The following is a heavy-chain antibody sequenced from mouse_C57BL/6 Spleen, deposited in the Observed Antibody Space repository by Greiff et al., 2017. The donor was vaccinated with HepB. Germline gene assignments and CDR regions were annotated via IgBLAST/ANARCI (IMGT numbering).Heavy chain of an antibody. CDR1: GYTFTSYT. V-gene: IGHV1-4*01. J-gene: IGHJ3*01. Sequence: VQLQQSGAELARPGASVKMSCKASGYTFTSYTMHWVKQRPGQGLEWIGYINPSSGYTKYNQKFKDKATLTADKSSSTAYMQLSSLTSEDSAVYYCARSTMVSWFAYWGQGTLVTVSA. D-gene: IGHD2-2*01. CDR2: INPSSGYT. CDR3: ARSTMVSWFAY.